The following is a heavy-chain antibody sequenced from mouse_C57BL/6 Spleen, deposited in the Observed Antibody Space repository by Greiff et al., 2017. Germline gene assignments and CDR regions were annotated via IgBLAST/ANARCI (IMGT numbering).Heavy chain of an antibody. V-gene: IGHV5-4*03. J-gene: IGHJ4*01. CDR3: ARARGYPDY. D-gene: IGHD2-2*01. CDR1: GFTFSSYA. Sequence: EVKLEESGEGLVKPGGSLKLSCAASGFTFSSYAMSWVRQTPEKRLEWVATISDGGSYTYYPDNVKGRFTISRDNAKNNLYLQMSHLKSEDTAMYYCARARGYPDYWGQGTSVTVSS. CDR2: ISDGGSYT.